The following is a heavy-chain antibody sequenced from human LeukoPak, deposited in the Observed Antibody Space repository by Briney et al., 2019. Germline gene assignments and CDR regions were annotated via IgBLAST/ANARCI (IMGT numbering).Heavy chain of an antibody. J-gene: IGHJ4*02. Sequence: GRSLRLSCAASGFTFSSYAMHWVRQAPGKGLEWVAVISYDGSNKYYADSVKGRFTISRDNSQNTLYLQMNSLRAEDTAVYYCARDVRYYGSGTYYNVDYFDYWGQGALVTVSS. V-gene: IGHV3-30*04. CDR2: ISYDGSNK. D-gene: IGHD3-10*01. CDR1: GFTFSSYA. CDR3: ARDVRYYGSGTYYNVDYFDY.